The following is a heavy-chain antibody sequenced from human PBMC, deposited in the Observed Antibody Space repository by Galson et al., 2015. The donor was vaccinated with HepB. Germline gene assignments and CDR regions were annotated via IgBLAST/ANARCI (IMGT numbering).Heavy chain of an antibody. CDR3: ARVWFGEGFDY. V-gene: IGHV4-39*01. CDR2: IYYSGST. D-gene: IGHD3-10*01. CDR1: GGSISSSSYY. J-gene: IGHJ4*02. Sequence: TLSLTCTVSGGSISSSSYYWGWIRQPPGKGLEWIGSIYYSGSTYYNPSLKSRVTISVDTSKNQFSLKLSSVTAADTAVYYCARVWFGEGFDYWGQGTLVTVSS.